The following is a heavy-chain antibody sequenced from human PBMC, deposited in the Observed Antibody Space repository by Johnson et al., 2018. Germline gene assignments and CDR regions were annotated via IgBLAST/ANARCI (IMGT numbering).Heavy chain of an antibody. CDR2: ISGSGGST. V-gene: IGHV3-23*01. J-gene: IGHJ1*01. CDR1: GFTFSSYA. D-gene: IGHD1-26*01. Sequence: VQLLETGGGLVQPGGSLRLSCAASGFTFSSYAMSWVRQAPGKGLEWVSAISGSGGSTYYADSVKGRFTISRDNSKNTLYLQMNSLRAEDTAVYYRAKERINSGSYCQHWGQGTLVTVSS. CDR3: AKERINSGSYCQH.